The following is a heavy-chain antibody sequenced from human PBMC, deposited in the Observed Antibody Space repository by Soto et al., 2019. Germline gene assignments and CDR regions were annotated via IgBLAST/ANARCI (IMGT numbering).Heavy chain of an antibody. V-gene: IGHV4-34*01. J-gene: IGHJ4*02. CDR2: INHSGST. CDR1: GGSFSGYY. D-gene: IGHD5-12*01. Sequence: PSETLSLTCAVYGGSFSGYYWSWIRQPPGKGLEWIGEINHSGSTNYNPSLKSRVTISVDTSKNQFSLKLSSVTAADTAVYYCARGQNKSGYDKTQEYYFDYWGQGTLVTVS. CDR3: ARGQNKSGYDKTQEYYFDY.